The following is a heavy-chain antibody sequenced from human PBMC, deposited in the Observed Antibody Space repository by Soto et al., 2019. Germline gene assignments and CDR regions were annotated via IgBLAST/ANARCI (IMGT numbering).Heavy chain of an antibody. CDR3: ARGPRGLYGNDY. CDR1: GLTFSSDW. D-gene: IGHD2-8*01. V-gene: IGHV3-74*01. Sequence: EVQLVESGGGLVQPGGSLRLSCAASGLTFSSDWMHWVRQAAGKGLVWVSRINMDGSSTNYADSVKGRFTISRDNAKNTLYLQMNSLRADDTAVYYCARGPRGLYGNDYWGQGALVTVSS. CDR2: INMDGSST. J-gene: IGHJ4*02.